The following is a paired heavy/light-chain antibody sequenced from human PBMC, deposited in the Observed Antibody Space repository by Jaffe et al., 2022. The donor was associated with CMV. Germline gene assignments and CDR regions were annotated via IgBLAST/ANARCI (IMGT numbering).Light chain of an antibody. CDR2: GAS. V-gene: IGKV3-11*01. CDR3: QQRDYFI. CDR1: QSIGTS. J-gene: IGKJ3*01. Sequence: ESVLTQSPATLSLSPGDRATLSCRASQSIGTSLTWYQQKGGQAPRLLIYGASSRATGVPARFRGSGSGTDFTLTISSLEPEDFAVYYCQQRDYFIFGPGTKVEIK.
Heavy chain of an antibody. CDR3: AKVFGDIAASIIYFDF. D-gene: IGHD3-9*01. Sequence: EVQLVQSGAEVKKPGESLKISCKTSGYNFDNYWIAWVRQKPGRGLEWMAIIYPGDSDARYSPSFHGQVTISADTSIDTAYLQWHSLKASDTAMYYCAKVFGDIAASIIYFDFWGQGTLVTVSS. V-gene: IGHV5-51*01. CDR2: IYPGDSDA. CDR1: GYNFDNYW. J-gene: IGHJ4*02.